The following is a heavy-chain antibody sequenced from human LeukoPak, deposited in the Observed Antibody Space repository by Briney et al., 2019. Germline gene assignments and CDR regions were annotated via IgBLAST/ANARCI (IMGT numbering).Heavy chain of an antibody. CDR1: GFTVSSNY. CDR2: IYRGDNT. J-gene: IGHJ2*01. V-gene: IGHV3-53*01. Sequence: GGSLRLSCAASGFTVSSNYMSWVRQAPGKGLEWVSVIYRGDNTYYADSVKGRFTISRDNSKNTLYLQMNSLRVEDTAVYYCARGDWHFDLWGRGTLVTVSS. CDR3: ARGDWHFDL.